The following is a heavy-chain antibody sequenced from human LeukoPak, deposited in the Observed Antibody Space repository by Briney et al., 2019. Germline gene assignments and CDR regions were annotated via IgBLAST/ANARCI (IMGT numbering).Heavy chain of an antibody. J-gene: IGHJ4*02. V-gene: IGHV3-23*01. D-gene: IGHD3-10*01. CDR2: INKGGENT. Sequence: GGSLRLSCAASGLTFNTYGMTWFRQAPGKGLQWVSTINKGGENTHYADSVKGRFTISRDNSNNLVYLQMSSLRVEDTALYYCAIDPADYYGTNSLDFWGQGTPVTVSS. CDR3: AIDPADYYGTNSLDF. CDR1: GLTFNTYG.